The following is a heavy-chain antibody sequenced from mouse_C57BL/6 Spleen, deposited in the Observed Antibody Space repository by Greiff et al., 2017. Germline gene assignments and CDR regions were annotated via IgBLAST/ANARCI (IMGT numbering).Heavy chain of an antibody. Sequence: EVKLLESGGDLVKPGGSLKLSCAASGFTFSSYGMSWVRQTPDKRLEWVATISSGGSYTYYPDSVKGRVTITRDNATNTLYLQISSLKSEDTARYYCAREDYYSGYWYFDVWGTGTTVTVSS. D-gene: IGHD1-1*02. CDR3: AREDYYSGYWYFDV. CDR2: ISSGGSYT. V-gene: IGHV5-6*01. CDR1: GFTFSSYG. J-gene: IGHJ1*03.